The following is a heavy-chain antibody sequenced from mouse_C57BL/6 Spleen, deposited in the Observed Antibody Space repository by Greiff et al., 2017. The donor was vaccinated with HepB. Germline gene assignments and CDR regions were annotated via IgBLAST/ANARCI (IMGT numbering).Heavy chain of an antibody. J-gene: IGHJ4*01. Sequence: QVQLQQSGAELVRPGSSVKLSCKASGYTFTSYWMHWVKQRPIQGLEWIGNIDPSDSETHYNQKFKDKATLTVDKSSSTAYMQLSSLTSEDSAVYYCARDYYDYDGAMDYWGQGTSVTVSS. CDR2: IDPSDSET. V-gene: IGHV1-52*01. D-gene: IGHD2-4*01. CDR1: GYTFTSYW. CDR3: ARDYYDYDGAMDY.